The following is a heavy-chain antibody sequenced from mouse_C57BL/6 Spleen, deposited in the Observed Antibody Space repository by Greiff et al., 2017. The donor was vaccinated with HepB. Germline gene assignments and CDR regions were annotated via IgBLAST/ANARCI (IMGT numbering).Heavy chain of an antibody. J-gene: IGHJ1*03. V-gene: IGHV5-9-1*02. D-gene: IGHD1-1*01. CDR3: TRVHSYGSRNWYFDV. CDR1: GFTFSSYA. CDR2: ISSGGDYI. Sequence: EVQLVESGEGLVKPGGSLKLSCAASGFTFSSYAMSWVRQTPEKRLEWVAYISSGGDYIYYADTVKGRFTISRDNARNTLYLQMSSLKSEDTAMYYCTRVHSYGSRNWYFDVWGTGTTVTVSS.